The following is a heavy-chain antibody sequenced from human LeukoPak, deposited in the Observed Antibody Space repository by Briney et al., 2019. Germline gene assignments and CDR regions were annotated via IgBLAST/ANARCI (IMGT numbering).Heavy chain of an antibody. CDR2: IYSGGST. J-gene: IGHJ6*03. CDR1: EFSVGSNY. Sequence: GGSLRLSCAASEFSVGSNYMTWVRQAPGKGLEWVSLIYSGGSTYYADSVKGRFTISRDNAKNSLYLQMNSLRAEDTAVYYCARGPYASGTYGRRGWVHYMDVWGKGTTVTISS. CDR3: ARGPYASGTYGRRGWVHYMDV. D-gene: IGHD3-10*01. V-gene: IGHV3-66*01.